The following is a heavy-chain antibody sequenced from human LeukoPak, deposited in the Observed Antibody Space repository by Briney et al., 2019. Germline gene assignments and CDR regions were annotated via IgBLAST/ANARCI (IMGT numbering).Heavy chain of an antibody. J-gene: IGHJ6*03. Sequence: SVKVSCKASGGTFSSYGVSWVRQAPGQGLEWMGGIIPIFAPANYAQKFQGRVTITADEATGTAYMELSRLRSEDTAVYYCARGDYGSGSYYYYMDVWGKGTTVTVSS. V-gene: IGHV1-69*13. CDR3: ARGDYGSGSYYYYMDV. CDR2: IIPIFAPA. D-gene: IGHD3-10*01. CDR1: GGTFSSYG.